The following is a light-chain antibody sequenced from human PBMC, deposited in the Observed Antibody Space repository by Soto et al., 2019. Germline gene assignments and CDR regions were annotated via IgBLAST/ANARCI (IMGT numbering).Light chain of an antibody. CDR1: SSDVGTYNY. CDR3: SSYTGSSTLYV. V-gene: IGLV2-14*01. J-gene: IGLJ1*01. Sequence: VLTQPASVSGSPGQSITISCTGTSSDVGTYNYVSWYQQHPGKAPKVMIYEVTYRPSGVSNRFSGSKSGNTASLTISGLQAEDEAEYYCSSYTGSSTLYVFGTGTKVTVL. CDR2: EVT.